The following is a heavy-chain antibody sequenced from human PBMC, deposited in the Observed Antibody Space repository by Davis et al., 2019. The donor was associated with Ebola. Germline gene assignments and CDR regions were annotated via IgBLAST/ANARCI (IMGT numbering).Heavy chain of an antibody. D-gene: IGHD3-22*01. CDR2: ISAYNGNT. J-gene: IGHJ4*02. V-gene: IGHV1-18*01. CDR1: GYIFTRYG. CDR3: ARVAYYYDSSGYYSYFDY. Sequence: ASVKVSCKASGYIFTRYGISWVRQAPGQGLEWMGWISAYNGNTNYAQKLQGRVTMTTDTSTSTAYMELRSLRSDDTAVYYCARVAYYYDSSGYYSYFDYWGQGTLVTVSS.